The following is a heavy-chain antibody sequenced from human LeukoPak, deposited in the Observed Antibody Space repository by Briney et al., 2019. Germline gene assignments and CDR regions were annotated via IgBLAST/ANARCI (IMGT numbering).Heavy chain of an antibody. CDR2: ISGSGDST. V-gene: IGHV3-23*01. CDR1: GFTFRNYA. CDR3: AKELDGSGYFDS. Sequence: GGSLRLSCAASGFTFRNYAMSSVRQAPGKGLEWVSAISGSGDSTYYPDSVKGRFTISRDNSKNTLYLQMNSLRAEDTAVYYCAKELDGSGYFDSWGQGTLVTVSS. J-gene: IGHJ4*02. D-gene: IGHD3-22*01.